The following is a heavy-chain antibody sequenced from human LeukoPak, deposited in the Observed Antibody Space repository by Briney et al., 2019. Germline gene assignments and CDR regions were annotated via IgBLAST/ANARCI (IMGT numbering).Heavy chain of an antibody. CDR2: ISSSSSYI. D-gene: IGHD3-22*01. Sequence: PGGSLRLSCAASGFTVSSNYMSWVRQAPGKGLEWVSSISSSSSYIYYADSVKGRFTISRDNAKNSLYLQMNSLRAEDTAVYYCARDDIADSSGSKGASDYWGQGTLVTVSS. J-gene: IGHJ4*02. CDR3: ARDDIADSSGSKGASDY. CDR1: GFTVSSNY. V-gene: IGHV3-21*01.